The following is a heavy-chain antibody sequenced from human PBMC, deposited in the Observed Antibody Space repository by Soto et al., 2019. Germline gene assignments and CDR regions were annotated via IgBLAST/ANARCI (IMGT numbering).Heavy chain of an antibody. CDR2: ISSSSSYI. D-gene: IGHD2-2*01. V-gene: IGHV3-21*01. CDR3: ARDPLPDIVVVPAAKSSDAFDI. Sequence: GGVLRLSCAASGFTFSSYSMNWVRQAPGKGLEWVSSISSSSSYIYYADSVKGRFTISRDNAKNSLYLQMNSLRAEDTAVYYCARDPLPDIVVVPAAKSSDAFDIWGQGTMVTVSS. CDR1: GFTFSSYS. J-gene: IGHJ3*02.